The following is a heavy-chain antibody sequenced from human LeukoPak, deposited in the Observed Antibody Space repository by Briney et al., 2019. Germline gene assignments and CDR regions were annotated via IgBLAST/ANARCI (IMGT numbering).Heavy chain of an antibody. CDR2: FDPEDGET. V-gene: IGHV1-24*01. Sequence: ASVTVSCKASGYTFTSYYMHWVRQAPGQGLEWMGGFDPEDGETIYAQKFQGRVTMTEDTSTDTAYMELSSLRSEDTAVYYCATVSPPFSGYGVRAAFDIWGQGTMVTVSS. CDR3: ATVSPPFSGYGVRAAFDI. D-gene: IGHD3-22*01. CDR1: GYTFTSYY. J-gene: IGHJ3*02.